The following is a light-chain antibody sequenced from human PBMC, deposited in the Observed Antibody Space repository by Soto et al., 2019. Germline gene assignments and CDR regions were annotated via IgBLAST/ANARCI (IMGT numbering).Light chain of an antibody. CDR3: QQSYAPLLS. CDR2: GAS. J-gene: IGKJ4*01. Sequence: DIEMTQSPSSLSASVGDRITISCRASQNINTFLNWYQQKGGKAPKLLIHGASSLQSGVPLRFSGSGSGTDFRLTISSLQPEDFATYYSQQSYAPLLSFGGGTKVEIK. CDR1: QNINTF. V-gene: IGKV1-39*01.